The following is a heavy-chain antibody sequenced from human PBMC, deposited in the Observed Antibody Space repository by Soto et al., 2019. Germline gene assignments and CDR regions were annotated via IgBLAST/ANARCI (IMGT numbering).Heavy chain of an antibody. CDR3: ARERYPNGLDY. Sequence: QVQLVESGGGVGQPGRSLRLSCAASGFTFSSYGMHWVRQAPGKGLEWVAVIWYDGSNKYYADSVKGRFTISRDNSKNTLYLQMNSLRAEDTAVYYCARERYPNGLDYWGQGTLVTVSS. V-gene: IGHV3-33*01. CDR1: GFTFSSYG. J-gene: IGHJ4*02. D-gene: IGHD3-9*01. CDR2: IWYDGSNK.